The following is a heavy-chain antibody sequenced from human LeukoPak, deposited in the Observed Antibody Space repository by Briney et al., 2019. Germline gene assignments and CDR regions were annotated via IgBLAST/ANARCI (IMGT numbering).Heavy chain of an antibody. D-gene: IGHD3-22*01. V-gene: IGHV3-23*01. J-gene: IGHJ4*02. CDR1: GFTFSSYA. CDR3: AKGLLVVSLVDS. CDR2: ISGSGGSA. Sequence: GGSLRLSCAASGFTFSSYAMSWVRQAPGKGLEWVSAISGSGGSAYYADSVKGRFTISRDNSKNTLYLQMNSLRAEDTAVYYCAKGLLVVSLVDSWGQGILVTVSS.